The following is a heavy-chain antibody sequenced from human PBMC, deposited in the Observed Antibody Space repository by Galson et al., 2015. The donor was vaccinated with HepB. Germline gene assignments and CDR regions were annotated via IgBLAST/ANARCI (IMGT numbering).Heavy chain of an antibody. V-gene: IGHV7-4-1*02. CDR1: GYTFTNYA. CDR3: ARTPYYGSGSYNNAWFDP. Sequence: SVKVSCKASGYTFTNYAMNWVRQAPGQGLEWMGWINTNTGNPTYVQGFTGRFVFSLDTSVSTAYLQISSLKAEDTAVYYCARTPYYGSGSYNNAWFDPWGQGTLVTVSS. CDR2: INTNTGNP. J-gene: IGHJ5*02. D-gene: IGHD3-10*01.